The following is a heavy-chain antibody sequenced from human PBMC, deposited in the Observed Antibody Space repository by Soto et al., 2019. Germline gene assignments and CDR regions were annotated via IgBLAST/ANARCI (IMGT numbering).Heavy chain of an antibody. CDR1: GGSISSGGYY. Sequence: QVQLQESGPGLVKPSQTLSLTCTVSGGSISSGGYYWSWIRQHPGKGLEWIGYIYYSGSTYYNPSLKRRVTLTVDTSKNQFALTLSSVTAADTAVYYCARGVTMVRGVIHTQYFDYWGQGTLVTVSS. D-gene: IGHD3-10*01. V-gene: IGHV4-31*03. CDR3: ARGVTMVRGVIHTQYFDY. J-gene: IGHJ4*02. CDR2: IYYSGST.